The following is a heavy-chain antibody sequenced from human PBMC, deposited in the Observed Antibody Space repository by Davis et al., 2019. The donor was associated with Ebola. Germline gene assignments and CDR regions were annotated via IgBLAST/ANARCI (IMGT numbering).Heavy chain of an antibody. D-gene: IGHD4-11*01. CDR1: GFTVSSNY. CDR2: ISGSGGST. CDR3: AKLPHYSNLGAFDI. J-gene: IGHJ3*02. Sequence: GSLRLSCAASGFTVSSNYMSWVRQAPGKGLEWVSAISGSGGSTYYADSVKGRFTISRDNSKNTLYLQMNSLRAEDTAVYYCAKLPHYSNLGAFDIWGQGTMVTVSS. V-gene: IGHV3-23*01.